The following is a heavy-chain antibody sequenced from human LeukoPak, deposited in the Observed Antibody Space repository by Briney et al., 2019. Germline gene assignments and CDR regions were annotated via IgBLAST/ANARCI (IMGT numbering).Heavy chain of an antibody. Sequence: GESLKISCKGSGYSFTSYWIGWGRQMPGKGLEWMGIIYPGDSDTRYSPSFQGQVTISADKSTSTAYLKWSSPKASDTAMYYCARRGGVLAANPLDCWGQGTLVTVSS. CDR1: GYSFTSYW. V-gene: IGHV5-51*01. D-gene: IGHD2-15*01. CDR3: ARRGGVLAANPLDC. J-gene: IGHJ4*02. CDR2: IYPGDSDT.